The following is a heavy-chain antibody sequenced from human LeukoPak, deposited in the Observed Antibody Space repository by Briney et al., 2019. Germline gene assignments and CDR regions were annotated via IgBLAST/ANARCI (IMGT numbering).Heavy chain of an antibody. J-gene: IGHJ4*02. CDR3: AKIRGWHQLVPVDY. V-gene: IGHV3-23*01. Sequence: GGSLRLSCAASGFAFSSYAMSWVRQAPGKGLEWVSAISGSGGSTYYADSVKGRFTISRDNSKNTLYLQMNSLRAEDTAVYYCAKIRGWHQLVPVDYWGQGTLVTVSS. CDR1: GFAFSSYA. CDR2: ISGSGGST. D-gene: IGHD6-13*01.